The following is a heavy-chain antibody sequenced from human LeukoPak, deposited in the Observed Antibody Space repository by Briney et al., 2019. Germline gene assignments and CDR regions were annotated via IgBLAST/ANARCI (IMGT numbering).Heavy chain of an antibody. D-gene: IGHD6-19*01. CDR2: IIPNFGTA. Sequence: SEKVSCKASGATFSSYAISWVRHSPGQGLGWMGGIIPNFGTANYAQKFQGRVTITADESTSTAYMELSSLRCEDTAVYYCARDVAVAGTNYDYYGMDVWGQGTTVTVSS. V-gene: IGHV1-69*01. CDR3: ARDVAVAGTNYDYYGMDV. CDR1: GATFSSYA. J-gene: IGHJ6*02.